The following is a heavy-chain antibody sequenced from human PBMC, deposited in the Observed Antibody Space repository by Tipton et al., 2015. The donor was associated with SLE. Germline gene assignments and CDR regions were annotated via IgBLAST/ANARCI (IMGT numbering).Heavy chain of an antibody. J-gene: IGHJ4*02. D-gene: IGHD2-8*02. CDR2: IFHSGTT. CDR1: GGSTNTGGSY. Sequence: LRLSCSVSGGSTNTGGSYWGWIRQRPGKGLEWLGYIFHSGTTYYNPSLKSRLIISVDTSKNQFSLKLTSVTAADTAVYYCARSPYWEGGYFDSWGQGILVTVSS. CDR3: ARSPYWEGGYFDS. V-gene: IGHV4-31*03.